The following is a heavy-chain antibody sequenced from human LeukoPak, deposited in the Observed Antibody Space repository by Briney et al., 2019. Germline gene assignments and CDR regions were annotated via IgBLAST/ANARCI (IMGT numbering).Heavy chain of an antibody. J-gene: IGHJ6*02. CDR3: AKDSRANYDFWSGYRYYYYGMDV. D-gene: IGHD3-3*01. V-gene: IGHV3-23*01. CDR2: ISGSGGST. CDR1: GFTFSSYA. Sequence: GGSLRLSCAASGFTFSSYAMSWVRQAPGKGLEWVSAISGSGGSTYYADSVKGRFTISRDNSKNTLYLQMNSLRAEDTAVYYCAKDSRANYDFWSGYRYYYYGMDVWGQGTTVTVSS.